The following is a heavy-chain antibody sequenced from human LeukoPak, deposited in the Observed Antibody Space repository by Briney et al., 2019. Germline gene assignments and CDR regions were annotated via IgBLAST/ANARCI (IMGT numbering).Heavy chain of an antibody. Sequence: GESLKISCKGSGYXFTTYWIGWVRQIPGRGLEWTGIIYPGDSHTMYSPSFRGQVTMSADKSISTAYLQWSSLKASDAAMYYCARLLGSSSSSWASFDYWGQGTLVTVSS. D-gene: IGHD6-13*01. V-gene: IGHV5-51*01. CDR1: GYXFTTYW. J-gene: IGHJ4*02. CDR2: IYPGDSHT. CDR3: ARLLGSSSSSWASFDY.